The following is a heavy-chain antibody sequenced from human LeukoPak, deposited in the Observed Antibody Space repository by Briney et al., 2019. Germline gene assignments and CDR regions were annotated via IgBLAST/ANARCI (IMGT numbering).Heavy chain of an antibody. V-gene: IGHV4-34*01. CDR3: ARGRGSHCTNGVCYFGSWFDP. D-gene: IGHD2-8*01. CDR1: GGSISSYY. J-gene: IGHJ5*02. Sequence: SETLSLTCTVSGGSISSYYWSWIRQPPGKGLEWIGEINHSGSTNYNPSLKSRVTISVDTSKNQFSLKLSSVTAADTAVYYCARGRGSHCTNGVCYFGSWFDPWGQGTLVTVSS. CDR2: INHSGST.